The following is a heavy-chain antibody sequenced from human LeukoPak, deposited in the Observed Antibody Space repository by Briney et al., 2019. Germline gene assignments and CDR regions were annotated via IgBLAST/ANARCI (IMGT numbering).Heavy chain of an antibody. J-gene: IGHJ4*02. CDR1: GFTFSSYS. D-gene: IGHD4-17*01. V-gene: IGHV3-21*01. Sequence: GGSLRLSCAASGFTFSSYSMNWVRQAPGKGLVWVSSISRTGSYIYYADSLKGRFTISRDNANNSLYLQMNSLRAEDTAVYYCAVFYGDYLPYYFDYWGQGTLVTVSS. CDR3: AVFYGDYLPYYFDY. CDR2: ISRTGSYI.